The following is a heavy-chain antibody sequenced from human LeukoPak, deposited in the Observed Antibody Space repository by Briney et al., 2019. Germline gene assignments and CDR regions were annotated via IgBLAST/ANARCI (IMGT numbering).Heavy chain of an antibody. D-gene: IGHD3-3*01. J-gene: IGHJ6*02. CDR3: AKSVAIYFYYGLDV. V-gene: IGHV3-30*18. CDR1: GFTFSSYG. CDR2: ISYDGSNK. Sequence: GGSLRLSCAASGFTFSSYGMHWVRQAPGKGLEWVAVISYDGSNKYYADSVKGRFTIPRDNSKNTLFLQMNSLRAEDTAPYYCAKSVAIYFYYGLDVWGQGTTVAVSS.